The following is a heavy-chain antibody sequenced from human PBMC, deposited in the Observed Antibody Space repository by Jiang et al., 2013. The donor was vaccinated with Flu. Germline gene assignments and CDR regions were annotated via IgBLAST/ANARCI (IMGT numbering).Heavy chain of an antibody. CDR3: ARDDGGNSGAYYGMDV. D-gene: IGHD4-23*01. Sequence: GQTSQAMLCMGAQAPGQRLEWMGWINTGVGNTKYSQKFQGRVTITRDTSASTAYMELSSLRSEDTAVYYCARDDGGNSGAYYGMDVWGQGTTVTVSS. CDR1: GQTSQAML. CDR2: INTGVGNT. J-gene: IGHJ6*02. V-gene: IGHV1-3*04.